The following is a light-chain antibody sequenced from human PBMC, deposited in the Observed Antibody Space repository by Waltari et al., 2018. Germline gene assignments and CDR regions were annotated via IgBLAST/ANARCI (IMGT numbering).Light chain of an antibody. CDR3: QQRYNWPPLT. Sequence: VVLTQSPVTLSLSPGETATLSCRASQTIGTYLAWYQHKLGQSPRLLTYDASTRATGTPARFSCSGSGTDFTLTIGGLEAEDSAFYYCQQRYNWPPLTFGGGTKV. V-gene: IGKV3-11*01. CDR1: QTIGTY. CDR2: DAS. J-gene: IGKJ4*01.